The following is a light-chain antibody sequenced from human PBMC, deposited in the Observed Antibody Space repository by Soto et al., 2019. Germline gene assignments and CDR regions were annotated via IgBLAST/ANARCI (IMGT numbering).Light chain of an antibody. CDR3: QQYNNWPPLT. V-gene: IGKV3-15*01. CDR2: GAS. Sequence: EIVMTQSPATLSVSPGERATLSCRASQSVSSNLAWYQQKPGQAPRLLIYGASTRATGIPVRFSGSGSGTEFTLIISSLQSEDFAVYYCQQYNNWPPLTFGGGTKVEIK. J-gene: IGKJ4*01. CDR1: QSVSSN.